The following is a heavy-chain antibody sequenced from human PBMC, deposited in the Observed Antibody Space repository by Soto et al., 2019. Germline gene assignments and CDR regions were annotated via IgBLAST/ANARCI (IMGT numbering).Heavy chain of an antibody. CDR1: GYTFTSYG. CDR2: ISACNGNT. Sequence: ASVKVSCKASGYTFTSYGISWVRQAPGQGLEWMGWISACNGNTNYAQKLQGRVTMTTDTSTSTAYMELRSLRSDDTAVYYCASTRSSWYNWFDPWGQGTLVTVSS. J-gene: IGHJ5*02. D-gene: IGHD6-13*01. V-gene: IGHV1-18*01. CDR3: ASTRSSWYNWFDP.